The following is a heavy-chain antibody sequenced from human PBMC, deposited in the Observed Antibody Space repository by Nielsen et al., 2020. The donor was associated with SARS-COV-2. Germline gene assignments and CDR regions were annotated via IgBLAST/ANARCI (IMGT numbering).Heavy chain of an antibody. CDR2: IKSDGSGT. Sequence: GESLKISCAASGFTFSIYWIHWVRQAPGKGLAWVSRIKSDGSGTIYADSVEGRFTISRDNAKNTLYLQMNSLRAEDTAVYYCARDFGYCRGGTCNYYSMDVWGQGTTGTVSS. V-gene: IGHV3-74*01. J-gene: IGHJ6*02. CDR1: GFTFSIYW. CDR3: ARDFGYCRGGTCNYYSMDV. D-gene: IGHD2-15*01.